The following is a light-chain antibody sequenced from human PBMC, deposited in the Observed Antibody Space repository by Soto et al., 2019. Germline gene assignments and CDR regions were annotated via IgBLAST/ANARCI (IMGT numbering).Light chain of an antibody. CDR3: QQYGSSPKT. CDR2: GAS. J-gene: IGKJ3*01. V-gene: IGKV3-20*01. CDR1: QSVSSSY. Sequence: EIVLTQSPGTLSLSPGERATLSCRASQSVSSSYLAWYQQNPGQAPRLLIYGASSRATGIPDRFSGSGSGRDFTLTISRLAPEDFAVYYCQQYGSSPKTFGPGTKVDIK.